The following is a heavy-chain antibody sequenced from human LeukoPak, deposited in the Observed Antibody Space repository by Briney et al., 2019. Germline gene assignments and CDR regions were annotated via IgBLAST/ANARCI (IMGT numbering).Heavy chain of an antibody. D-gene: IGHD5-18*01. CDR3: ARERDTADYYYGMDV. Sequence: SVKVSCKASGGTFSSYGISWVRQAPGQGLEWMGGIIPIFGTANYAQKFQGRVTITADESTSTAYMELSSRRSEDTAVYYCARERDTADYYYGMDVWGQGTTVTVSS. V-gene: IGHV1-69*13. CDR2: IIPIFGTA. CDR1: GGTFSSYG. J-gene: IGHJ6*02.